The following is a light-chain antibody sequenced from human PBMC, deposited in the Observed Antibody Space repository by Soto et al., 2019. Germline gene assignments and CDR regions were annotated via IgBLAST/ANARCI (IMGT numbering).Light chain of an antibody. CDR2: GTS. CDR1: QTISSNY. V-gene: IGKV3-20*01. J-gene: IGKJ1*01. Sequence: DIVLTQSPGTLSVSPGERATLSCRASQTISSNYLAWYQQKPGQPPSLLIYGTSSRATGIPDRFSGSGSGTGFTLTSSRLEPEDSAIYFCQQYISWTFGQGTKVEIK. CDR3: QQYISWT.